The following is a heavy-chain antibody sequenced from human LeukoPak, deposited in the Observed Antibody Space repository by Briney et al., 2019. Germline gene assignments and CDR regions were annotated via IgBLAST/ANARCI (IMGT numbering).Heavy chain of an antibody. CDR3: ARGGYCSSTSCYYYYYYYMDV. J-gene: IGHJ6*03. Sequence: SVKVSCKASGGTFSSYAISWVRQAPGQGLEWMGGIIPIFGTANYAQKFQGRVTITADESTSTAYMELSSLRSEDTAVYYCARGGYCSSTSCYYYYYYYMDVWGKGTTVTVSS. CDR2: IIPIFGTA. D-gene: IGHD2-2*01. CDR1: GGTFSSYA. V-gene: IGHV1-69*13.